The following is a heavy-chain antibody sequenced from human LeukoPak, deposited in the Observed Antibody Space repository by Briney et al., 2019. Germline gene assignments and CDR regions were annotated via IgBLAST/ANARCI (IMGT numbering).Heavy chain of an antibody. CDR2: ISYDGSNK. V-gene: IGHV3-30*03. CDR1: GFTFNAFG. J-gene: IGHJ4*02. CDR3: ARGINYYDSSGYLFDY. D-gene: IGHD3-22*01. Sequence: GGSLRLSCAASGFTFNAFGMNWVRQAPGKGLEWVALISYDGSNKYYADFVKGRFTLSRDNSKNTLYLQMNSLRAEDTAVYYCARGINYYDSSGYLFDYWGQGTLVTVSS.